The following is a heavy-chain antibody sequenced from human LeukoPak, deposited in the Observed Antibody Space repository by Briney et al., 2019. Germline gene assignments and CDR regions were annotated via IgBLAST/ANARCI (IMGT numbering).Heavy chain of an antibody. CDR3: ARDLSDTMIRGVFDY. J-gene: IGHJ4*02. CDR1: GGSISSSTYF. CDR2: IYYSGRT. D-gene: IGHD3-10*01. Sequence: SETLSLTCIVSGGSISSSTYFWGWIRQPPGKGLEWIGSIYYSGRTYYNPSLKSRVTISVDTSKNQFSLKMSSVTAADTAVYYCARDLSDTMIRGVFDYWGQGTLVTVSS. V-gene: IGHV4-39*07.